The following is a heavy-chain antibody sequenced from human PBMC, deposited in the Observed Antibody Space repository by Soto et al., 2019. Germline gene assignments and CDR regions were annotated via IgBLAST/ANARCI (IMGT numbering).Heavy chain of an antibody. D-gene: IGHD3-22*01. CDR2: ISSSSSYI. CDR1: GFTFSSYS. J-gene: IGHJ5*02. CDR3: AREGYYYDSSGYYTA. Sequence: EVQLVESGGGLVKPGGSLRLSCAASGFTFSSYSMNWVRQAPGKGLEWVSSISSSSSYIYYADSVKGRFTISGDNAKNSLYLQMNSLRAEDTAVYYCAREGYYYDSSGYYTAWGQGTLVTVSS. V-gene: IGHV3-21*01.